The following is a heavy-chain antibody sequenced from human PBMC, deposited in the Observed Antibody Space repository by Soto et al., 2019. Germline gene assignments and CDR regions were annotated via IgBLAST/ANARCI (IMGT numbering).Heavy chain of an antibody. V-gene: IGHV1-2*02. D-gene: IGHD4-17*01. CDR2: INPTSGGT. CDR1: GYTFAAYY. J-gene: IGHJ4*02. Sequence: ASVKVSCKTSGYTFAAYYIHWIRQAPGQGIEWMGWINPTSGGTVYAQNFQDRVTMTRDTSISTAYMGLRRLNSDDTAVYYCARDPDYGDYWGYFFDSWGQGTPVTVSS. CDR3: ARDPDYGDYWGYFFDS.